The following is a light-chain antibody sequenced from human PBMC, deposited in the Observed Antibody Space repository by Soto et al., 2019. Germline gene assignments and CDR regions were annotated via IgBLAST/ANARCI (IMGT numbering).Light chain of an antibody. CDR3: QQYNSYSTT. CDR2: DAS. CDR1: QSIGFS. V-gene: IGKV1-5*01. J-gene: IGKJ5*01. Sequence: DIQMTQSPYTLYASAGDRVTITCRASQSIGFSLAWYQQKPGKAPNLLIYDASSLESGVPSRFSGSGSGTEFTLTISSLQPDDFATYYCQQYNSYSTTFGQGTRLEIK.